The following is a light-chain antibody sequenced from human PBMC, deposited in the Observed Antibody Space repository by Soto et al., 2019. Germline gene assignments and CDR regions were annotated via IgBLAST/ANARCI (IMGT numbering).Light chain of an antibody. CDR2: DAS. V-gene: IGKV3-15*01. Sequence: EIVMTQSPATLSVSPGERATLSCRASQGIGSTLAWYQQKPGQTPKLLIYDASTRATGVPARFSGGGSGTDFTLTISCLQSEDFATYYCQQYYSYPPWTFGQGTKVDIK. J-gene: IGKJ1*01. CDR1: QGIGST. CDR3: QQYYSYPPWT.